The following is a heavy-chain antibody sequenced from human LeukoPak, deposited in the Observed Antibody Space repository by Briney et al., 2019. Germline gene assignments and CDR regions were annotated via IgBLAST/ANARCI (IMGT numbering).Heavy chain of an antibody. CDR1: GGTFSSYT. D-gene: IGHD5-24*01. CDR3: ARDGCNRAAFDI. V-gene: IGHV1-69*04. J-gene: IGHJ3*02. Sequence: SVKVSCKASGGTFSSYTISWVRQAPRQGLEWMGRIIPILGIANYAQKFQGRVTITADKSTSTAYIELSSLRSEDTAVYYCARDGCNRAAFDIWGQGTMVTVSS. CDR2: IIPILGIA.